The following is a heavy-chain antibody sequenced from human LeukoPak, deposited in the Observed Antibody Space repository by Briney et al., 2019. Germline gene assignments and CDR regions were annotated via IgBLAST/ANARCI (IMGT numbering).Heavy chain of an antibody. CDR1: GYTFTSYD. J-gene: IGHJ4*02. V-gene: IGHV1-8*01. CDR2: MNPNSGNI. CDR3: ARGGGYSGYDQFDY. D-gene: IGHD5-12*01. Sequence: ASVKVSCKASGYTFTSYDINWVRQATGQGLEWMGWMNPNSGNIGYAQKFQGRVTMTRNTSISTAYMELSSLRSEDTAVYYCARGGGYSGYDQFDYWGQGTLVTVSS.